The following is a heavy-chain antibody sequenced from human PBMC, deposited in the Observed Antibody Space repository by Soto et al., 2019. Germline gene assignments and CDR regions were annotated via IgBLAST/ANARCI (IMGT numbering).Heavy chain of an antibody. V-gene: IGHV3-33*08. J-gene: IGHJ6*02. Sequence: GGSLRLSCAASGLTFSSYGMHWVRQAPGKGLEWVAVIWYDGSNKYYADSVKGRFTISRDNSKNTLYLQMNSLRAEDTAVYYCARLYYDILTGPRGGMDVWGQGTTVTVSS. D-gene: IGHD3-9*01. CDR3: ARLYYDILTGPRGGMDV. CDR2: IWYDGSNK. CDR1: GLTFSSYG.